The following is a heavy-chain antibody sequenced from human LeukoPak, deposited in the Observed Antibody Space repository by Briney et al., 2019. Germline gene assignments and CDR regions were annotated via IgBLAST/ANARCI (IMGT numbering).Heavy chain of an antibody. J-gene: IGHJ1*01. Sequence: PSETLSLTCVVYGGSFSGYYWSWIRQPPGKGLEWIGEINHSGSTNYNPSLKSRVTISVDTSKNQFSLRLNSVTAADTAVYYCAYSSGYLQHSGQGTLVTVSS. CDR2: INHSGST. V-gene: IGHV4-34*01. CDR3: AYSSGYLQH. CDR1: GGSFSGYY. D-gene: IGHD3-22*01.